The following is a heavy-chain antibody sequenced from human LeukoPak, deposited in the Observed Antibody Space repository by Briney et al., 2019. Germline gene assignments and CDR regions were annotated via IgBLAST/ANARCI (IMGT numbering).Heavy chain of an antibody. Sequence: GGSLRLSCVGSGFTFIKCAISWVRQAPGKGLEWVAIITATGDTAYYADSVKGRFTISRDNSRNTVYMQMDSLRAEDTAIYYCAGDRNSDWYSPLDYWGQGTQVTIS. J-gene: IGHJ4*02. D-gene: IGHD6-19*01. CDR1: GFTFIKCA. CDR3: AGDRNSDWYSPLDY. V-gene: IGHV3-23*01. CDR2: ITATGDTA.